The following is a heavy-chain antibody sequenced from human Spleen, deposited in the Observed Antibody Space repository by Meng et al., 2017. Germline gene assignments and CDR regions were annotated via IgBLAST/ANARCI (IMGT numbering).Heavy chain of an antibody. CDR2: MFHTGSS. J-gene: IGHJ4*02. Sequence: QVHLQESGPGLVKPSGTLSLTCAVSGGSISSRNWWTWVRQPPGKGLEWIGEMFHTGSSNYNPSLKSRVSISVDTSKNQFSLKLTSVTAADTAMYYCARDPPFDSWGQGTLVTVSS. CDR1: GGSISSRNW. V-gene: IGHV4-4*02. CDR3: ARDPPFDS.